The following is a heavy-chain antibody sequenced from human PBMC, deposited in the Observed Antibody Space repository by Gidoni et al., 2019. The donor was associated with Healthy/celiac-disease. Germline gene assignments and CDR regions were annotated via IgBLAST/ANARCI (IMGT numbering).Heavy chain of an antibody. Sequence: QVQLVQSGAEVKKPGASVKVSCKASGSTFTSYAMHWVRQAPGQRLEWMGWINAGNGNTKYSQKFQGRVTITRDTSASTAYMELSSLRSEDTAVYYCARAPSFSSGWPYYFDYWGQGTLVTVSS. J-gene: IGHJ4*02. CDR1: GSTFTSYA. CDR2: INAGNGNT. D-gene: IGHD6-19*01. V-gene: IGHV1-3*01. CDR3: ARAPSFSSGWPYYFDY.